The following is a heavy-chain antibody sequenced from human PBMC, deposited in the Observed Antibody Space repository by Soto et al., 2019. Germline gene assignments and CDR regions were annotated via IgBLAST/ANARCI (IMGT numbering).Heavy chain of an antibody. J-gene: IGHJ4*02. CDR2: VNPSGGHT. CDR3: ARGGHVVVVTAALDY. CDR1: GDTFTDYY. V-gene: IGHV1-46*01. Sequence: QVQLMQSGAEVKKPGASVKVSCKASGDTFTDYYIHWVRQAPGQGLEWMGTVNPSGGHTTYAQHVLGRVTMTRDTSTSTLDMELTSLTSDDTAIYYCARGGHVVVVTAALDYWGQGTLVTVSS. D-gene: IGHD2-21*02.